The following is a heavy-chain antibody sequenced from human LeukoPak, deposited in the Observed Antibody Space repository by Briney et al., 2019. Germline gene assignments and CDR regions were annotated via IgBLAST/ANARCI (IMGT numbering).Heavy chain of an antibody. D-gene: IGHD1-14*01. CDR1: GGSISSYY. J-gene: IGHJ4*02. Sequence: PSETLSLTCTVSGGSISSYYWSWIRQPPGKGLEWIGYIYYSGSTNYNPSLKSRVTISVDTSKNQFSLKLSSVTAADTAVYYCARDPDFNGGGYWGQGTLVTVSS. CDR2: IYYSGST. CDR3: ARDPDFNGGGY. V-gene: IGHV4-59*01.